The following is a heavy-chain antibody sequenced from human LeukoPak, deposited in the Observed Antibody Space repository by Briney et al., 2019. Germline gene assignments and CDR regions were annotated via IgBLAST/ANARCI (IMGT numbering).Heavy chain of an antibody. V-gene: IGHV3-48*03. CDR3: ATLFGVAAIDY. D-gene: IGHD3-3*01. Sequence: PGGSLRLSCAASGFTFSSYEMNWVRQAPGKGLEWVSYISSSGSTIYYADSVKGRFTISRDNAKNSLCLQMNSLRAEDTAVYYCATLFGVAAIDYWGQGTLVTVSS. J-gene: IGHJ4*02. CDR2: ISSSGSTI. CDR1: GFTFSSYE.